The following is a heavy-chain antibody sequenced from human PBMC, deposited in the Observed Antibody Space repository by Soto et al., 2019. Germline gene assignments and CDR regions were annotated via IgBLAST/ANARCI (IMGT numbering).Heavy chain of an antibody. D-gene: IGHD3-9*01. V-gene: IGHV3-30-3*01. J-gene: IGHJ3*02. Sequence: QVQLVESGGGVVQPGRSLRLSCAASGFTFSSYAMHWVRQAPGKGLEWVAVISYDGSNKYYADSVKGRFTISRDNSKNTLYLQMNSLRAEDTAVYYCARVGSRYFEWYSPRYDAFDIWGQGTMVTVSS. CDR3: ARVGSRYFEWYSPRYDAFDI. CDR2: ISYDGSNK. CDR1: GFTFSSYA.